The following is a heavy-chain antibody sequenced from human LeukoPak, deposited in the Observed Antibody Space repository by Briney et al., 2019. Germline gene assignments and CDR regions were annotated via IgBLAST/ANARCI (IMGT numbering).Heavy chain of an antibody. Sequence: GGSLRLSCAASGFTFSRNWMSWVRQAPGKGLEWVANIKQDGSEKNYVDSVKGRFTISRDNAKNSLYLQMNSLRAEDTAVYYCARDSAYCSSTSCVGHAFDIWGQGTMVTVSS. V-gene: IGHV3-7*03. J-gene: IGHJ3*02. D-gene: IGHD2-2*01. CDR3: ARDSAYCSSTSCVGHAFDI. CDR1: GFTFSRNW. CDR2: IKQDGSEK.